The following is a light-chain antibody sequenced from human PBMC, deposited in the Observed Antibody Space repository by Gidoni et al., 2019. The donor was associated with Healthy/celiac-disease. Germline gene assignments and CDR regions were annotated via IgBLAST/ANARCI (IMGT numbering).Light chain of an antibody. J-gene: IGLJ2*01. V-gene: IGLV3-21*02. Sequence: SSVLTQPHSVSVAPRQTARITCGGNKIGSKSVHWYQQKPGQAPVLVVYDDSDRPSGIPERFSGSNSGNTATLTISRVEAGDEADYYCQVWDSSSDHVVFGGGTKLTVL. CDR2: DDS. CDR1: KIGSKS. CDR3: QVWDSSSDHVV.